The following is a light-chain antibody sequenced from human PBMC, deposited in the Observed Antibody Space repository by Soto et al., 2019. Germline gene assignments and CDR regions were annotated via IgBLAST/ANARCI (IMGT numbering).Light chain of an antibody. CDR3: QQRSNWPWT. CDR1: QSDSNS. CDR2: DAS. V-gene: IGKV3-11*01. Sequence: EIVMTQSPATLSLSPGERATLSCRASQSDSNSLAWFQHKPGQAPRLLIYDASDRAAGIPARFSGRGSGTDFTLTISSLEPEDFTVYYCQQRSNWPWTFGQGTKVDIK. J-gene: IGKJ1*01.